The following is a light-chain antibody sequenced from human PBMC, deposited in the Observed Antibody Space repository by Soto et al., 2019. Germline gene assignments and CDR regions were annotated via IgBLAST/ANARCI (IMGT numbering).Light chain of an antibody. CDR1: SSNIGSNY. V-gene: IGLV1-47*01. CDR2: RNN. Sequence: QAVVTQPPSASGSPGQRVTISCSGRSSNIGSNYVYWYQQLPGTAPKLLIYRNNQRPSGVPDRFSGSKSGTSASLAISGLRSEDEADYYCAAWDDSLSGLRVFGTGTKLTVL. CDR3: AAWDDSLSGLRV. J-gene: IGLJ1*01.